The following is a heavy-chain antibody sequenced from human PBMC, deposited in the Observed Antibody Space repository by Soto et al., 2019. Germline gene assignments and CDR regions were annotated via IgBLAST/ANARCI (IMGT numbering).Heavy chain of an antibody. D-gene: IGHD2-2*01. V-gene: IGHV1-18*04. J-gene: IGHJ6*02. CDR1: GYTFTSYG. Sequence: ASVKVSCKASGYTFTSYGISWVRQAPGQGLEWMGWISAYNGNTNYAQKLQGRVTMTTDTSTSTAYMELRSLRSDDTAVYYCARDPTXSSTSCYGYYYYYGMDVWGQGTTVTVSS. CDR2: ISAYNGNT. CDR3: ARDPTXSSTSCYGYYYYYGMDV.